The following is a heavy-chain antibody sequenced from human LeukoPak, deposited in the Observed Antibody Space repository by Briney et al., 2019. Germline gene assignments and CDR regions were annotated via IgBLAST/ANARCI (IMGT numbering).Heavy chain of an antibody. Sequence: ASVKVSCKASGGTFSSYAISWVRQAPGQGLEWMGRIIPILGIANYAQKFQGRVTITADKSTSTAYMELSSLRSEDTAVYYCARTRCSSTSCWYYGMDVWGQGTTVTVSS. CDR3: ARTRCSSTSCWYYGMDV. CDR2: IIPILGIA. D-gene: IGHD2-2*01. J-gene: IGHJ6*02. CDR1: GGTFSSYA. V-gene: IGHV1-69*04.